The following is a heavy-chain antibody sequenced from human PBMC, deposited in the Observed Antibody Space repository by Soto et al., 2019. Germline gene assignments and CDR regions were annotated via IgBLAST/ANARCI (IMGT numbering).Heavy chain of an antibody. J-gene: IGHJ6*02. D-gene: IGHD3-9*01. CDR3: ARDYPPYYDILTGYYSPLPDGMDV. CDR1: GFTFSSYE. V-gene: IGHV3-48*03. Sequence: PGGSLRLSCAASGFTFSSYEMNWVRQAPGKGLEWVSYISSSGSTIYYADSVKGRFTISRDNAKNSLYLQMNSLRAEDTAVYYCARDYPPYYDILTGYYSPLPDGMDVWGQGXTVTVYS. CDR2: ISSSGSTI.